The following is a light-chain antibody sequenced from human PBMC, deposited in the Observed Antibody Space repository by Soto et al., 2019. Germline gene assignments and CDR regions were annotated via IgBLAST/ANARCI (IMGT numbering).Light chain of an antibody. CDR3: QQYGGSPLVT. CDR2: GAS. V-gene: IGKV3-20*01. J-gene: IGKJ4*01. CDR1: QSVGGGY. Sequence: ENVLTQSPGTLSLSPGETATLSCRASQSVGGGYVAWYQQKPGQAPRLLISGASSRATGIPDRFRGSGSGTDFTLTISRLDPEDSAMYYCQQYGGSPLVTFGGGTKIEIK.